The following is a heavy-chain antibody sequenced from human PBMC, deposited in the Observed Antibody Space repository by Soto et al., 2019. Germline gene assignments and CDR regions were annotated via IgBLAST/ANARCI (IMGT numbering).Heavy chain of an antibody. D-gene: IGHD1-7*01. J-gene: IGHJ5*02. CDR3: ARGKTGTTGDWFDP. CDR2: INHSGST. Sequence: SETLSLTCAVYGGSFSGYYWSWIRQPPGKGLEWIGEINHSGSTNYNPSLKSRVTISVDTSKNQFSLKLSSVTAADTAVYYCARGKTGTTGDWFDPWGQGTLVTVSS. CDR1: GGSFSGYY. V-gene: IGHV4-34*01.